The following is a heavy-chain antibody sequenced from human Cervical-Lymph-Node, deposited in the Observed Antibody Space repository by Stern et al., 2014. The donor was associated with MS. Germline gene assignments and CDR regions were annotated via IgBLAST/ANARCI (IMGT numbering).Heavy chain of an antibody. CDR2: SDEDGSFT. D-gene: IGHD6-25*01. CDR3: GRDLSGRYDH. J-gene: IGHJ5*02. Sequence: EVQLVESGGGLVQPGGSLRLSCADSGFPFDRYWMHWVRQVPGKGLVWVSRSDEDGSFTSYADFAKGRFTISRDNAKNTLYLQMNSLRADDTAIYYCGRDLSGRYDHWGQGTLVTVSS. CDR1: GFPFDRYW. V-gene: IGHV3-74*03.